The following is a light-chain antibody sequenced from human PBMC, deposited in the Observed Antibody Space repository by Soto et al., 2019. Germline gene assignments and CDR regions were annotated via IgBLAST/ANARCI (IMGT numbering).Light chain of an antibody. CDR2: DTS. CDR1: QSVSSSH. J-gene: IGKJ1*01. Sequence: EVELTQSPGTLSLSPGERATLSCRASQSVSSSHLAWYQQKRGQAPRLLIYDTSTRATGIPDRFSGSGSGTDFTLTISRLEPEDFAVYHCQQYGASPWTFGHGTKVDIK. CDR3: QQYGASPWT. V-gene: IGKV3-20*01.